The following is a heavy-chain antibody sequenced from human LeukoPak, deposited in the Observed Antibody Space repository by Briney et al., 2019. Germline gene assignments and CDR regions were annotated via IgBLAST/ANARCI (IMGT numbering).Heavy chain of an antibody. CDR2: IYHSGST. CDR3: ARGSQSRGSSWYFDY. D-gene: IGHD6-13*01. J-gene: IGHJ4*02. Sequence: SETLSLTCAVSGGSISSGGYSWSWIRQPPGKGLEWIGYIYHSGSTYYNPSLKSRVTISVDRSKNQFSLKLSSVTAADTAVYFCARGSQSRGSSWYFDYWGRGTLVTVSS. V-gene: IGHV4-30-2*01. CDR1: GGSISSGGYS.